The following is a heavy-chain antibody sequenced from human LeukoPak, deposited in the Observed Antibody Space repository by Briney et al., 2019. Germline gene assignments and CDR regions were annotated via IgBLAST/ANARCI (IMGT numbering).Heavy chain of an antibody. CDR3: ATAWYCSGGICYSGYFQH. J-gene: IGHJ1*01. CDR1: GYTLTELS. CDR2: FDPKDGET. D-gene: IGHD2-15*01. Sequence: ASVKVSCKVSGYTLTELSMHWVRQAPGKGLEWMGGFDPKDGETIYAQKFQGRVTMTEDTSTDTAYMELSSLRSEDTAVYYCATAWYCSGGICYSGYFQHWGQGTLVTVSS. V-gene: IGHV1-24*01.